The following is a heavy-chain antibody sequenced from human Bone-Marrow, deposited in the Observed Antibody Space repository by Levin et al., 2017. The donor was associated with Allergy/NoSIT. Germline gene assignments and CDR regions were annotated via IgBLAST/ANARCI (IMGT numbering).Heavy chain of an antibody. J-gene: IGHJ4*02. D-gene: IGHD3-16*02. CDR2: ISYNGDRT. CDR1: GFTFSTYA. Sequence: GGSLRLSCAASGFTFSTYAMSWVRQTPRKGLEWVSAISYNGDRTYYADSVKGRFTISRDNSKNTLYMEMNNLRAEDTAIYYCAKPLLNIEASIYAYRGQGTLVTVS. V-gene: IGHV3-23*01. CDR3: AKPLLNIEASIYAY.